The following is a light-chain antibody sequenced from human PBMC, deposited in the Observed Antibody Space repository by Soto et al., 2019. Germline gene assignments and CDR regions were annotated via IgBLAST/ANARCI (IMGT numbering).Light chain of an antibody. CDR2: AAS. Sequence: DLQMTQSPSSLSASVGDRVTITCRASQSISSYLNWYQQKPGKAPKLLIHAASSLQSGGPSRFSGSGSATDFPLTISSLQPEDFATYYCQHSYLTPITFGQGTRLE. CDR3: QHSYLTPIT. V-gene: IGKV1-39*01. J-gene: IGKJ5*01. CDR1: QSISSY.